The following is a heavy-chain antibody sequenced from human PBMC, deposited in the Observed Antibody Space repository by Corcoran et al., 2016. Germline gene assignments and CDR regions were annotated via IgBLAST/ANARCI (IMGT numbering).Heavy chain of an antibody. CDR3: AKDTASGWYNDYDGMDV. CDR2: ISYDGSNK. D-gene: IGHD6-19*01. J-gene: IGHJ6*02. V-gene: IGHV3-30*18. Sequence: QVQLVESGGGVVQPGRSLRLSCAASGFTFSSYGMHWVRQAPGKGLEWVAVISYDGSNKYYADSVKGRFTISRDNSKNTLYLQRNSLRAEDTAVYYCAKDTASGWYNDYDGMDVWGQGTTVTVSS. CDR1: GFTFSSYG.